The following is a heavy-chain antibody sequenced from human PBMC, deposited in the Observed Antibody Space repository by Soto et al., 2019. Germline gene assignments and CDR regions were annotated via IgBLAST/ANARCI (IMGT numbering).Heavy chain of an antibody. D-gene: IGHD3-22*01. J-gene: IGHJ6*02. CDR2: IKQDGSEE. Sequence: DVQLAESGGGLVQPGGSLRLSCVASGQTFNRYWMSWVRQAPGKGLEWVANIKQDGSEEYYVDSVKGRFTISRDNAKNSLYLQMKSLRAEDSAMYYCVRTHFESWFFNVDGMTVWRQGTTVNASS. CDR1: GQTFNRYW. CDR3: VRTHFESWFFNVDGMTV. V-gene: IGHV3-7*01.